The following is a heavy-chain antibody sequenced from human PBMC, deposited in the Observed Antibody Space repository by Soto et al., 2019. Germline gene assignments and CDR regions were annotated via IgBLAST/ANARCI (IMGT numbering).Heavy chain of an antibody. J-gene: IGHJ4*02. V-gene: IGHV4-31*03. CDR2: IYYSGST. D-gene: IGHD3-10*01. CDR1: GGPISSGGYY. Sequence: SETLSLTCTFSGGPISSGGYYWSWIRQHPGKGLEWIGYIYYSGSTYYNPSLKSRVTISVDTSKNQFSLKLSSVTAADTAVYYCARGSGSGSYTVGYWGQGTLVTVSS. CDR3: ARGSGSGSYTVGY.